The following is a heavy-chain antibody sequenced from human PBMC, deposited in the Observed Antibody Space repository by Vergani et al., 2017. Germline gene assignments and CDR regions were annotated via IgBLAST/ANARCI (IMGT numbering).Heavy chain of an antibody. D-gene: IGHD1-26*01. V-gene: IGHV1-46*01. CDR3: ARRLNSASLLHPMDV. J-gene: IGHJ6*02. Sequence: QVQLVQSGAEVKKPGASVKVSCKASGYTFTSYYMHWVRQAPGQGLEWMGIINPSGGSTSYAQKFQGRVTMTRDTSTSTVYMELSSLRSEDTAVYYCARRLNSASLLHPMDVWGQGTTVTVSS. CDR2: INPSGGST. CDR1: GYTFTSYY.